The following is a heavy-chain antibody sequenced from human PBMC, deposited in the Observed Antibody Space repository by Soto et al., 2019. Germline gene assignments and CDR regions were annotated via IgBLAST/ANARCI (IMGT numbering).Heavy chain of an antibody. V-gene: IGHV3-23*01. CDR3: AKGGAVYGLLTHDY. D-gene: IGHD3-9*01. CDR2: ITGSSSNL. J-gene: IGHJ4*02. CDR1: GFTFSDYA. Sequence: EVQLLESGGGLEQPGGSLRLSCGASGFTFSDYAMSWVRQAPGKGLEWVTTITGSSSNLYYTDSVKGRFAISRDNSRNILFLQMNSLTAEHTAEYYCAKGGAVYGLLTHDYWGQGTLVTVSS.